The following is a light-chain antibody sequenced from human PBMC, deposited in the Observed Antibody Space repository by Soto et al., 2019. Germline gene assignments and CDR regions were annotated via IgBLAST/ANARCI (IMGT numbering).Light chain of an antibody. J-gene: IGKJ1*01. CDR1: QNTSNY. CDR2: DAS. CDR3: QQYDSLPRT. V-gene: IGKV1-33*01. Sequence: DIQMTQSPSSLSSSVGHRVTITCQASQNTSNYLNWYQQKPGKAPKLLIYDASNLETGVPSRFSGSGSGTDFNLTISSLQPEDIATYSCQQYDSLPRTFGQGTKVDIK.